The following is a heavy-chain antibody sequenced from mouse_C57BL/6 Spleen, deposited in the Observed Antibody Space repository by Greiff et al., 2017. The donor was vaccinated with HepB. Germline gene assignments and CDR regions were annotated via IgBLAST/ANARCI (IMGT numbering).Heavy chain of an antibody. CDR1: GYTFTSYW. CDR2: IDPSDSET. D-gene: IGHD2-2*01. Sequence: QVQLQQPGAELVRPGSSVKLSCKASGYTFTSYWMHWVKQRPIQGLDWIGNIDPSDSETHYNQKFKDKATLTVDKSSSTAYMQLSSLTSEDSAVYYCARRGGYLGYFDVWGTGTTVTVSS. V-gene: IGHV1-52*01. CDR3: ARRGGYLGYFDV. J-gene: IGHJ1*03.